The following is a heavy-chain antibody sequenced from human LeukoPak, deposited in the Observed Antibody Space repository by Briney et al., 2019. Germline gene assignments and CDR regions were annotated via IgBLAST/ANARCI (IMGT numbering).Heavy chain of an antibody. D-gene: IGHD5-18*01. J-gene: IGHJ4*02. Sequence: PGGSLRLSCAASGFTFSDYYMSWIHQAPGKGLEWVSYISSSGSTIYYADSVKGRFTISRDNAKNSLYLQMNSLRAEDTAVYYCARDRRAMVRGGPFDYWGQGTLVTVSS. CDR3: ARDRRAMVRGGPFDY. CDR2: ISSSGSTI. CDR1: GFTFSDYY. V-gene: IGHV3-11*01.